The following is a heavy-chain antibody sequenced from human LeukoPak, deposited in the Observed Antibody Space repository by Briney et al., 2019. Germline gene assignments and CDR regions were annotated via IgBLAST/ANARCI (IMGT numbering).Heavy chain of an antibody. Sequence: GASVKVSCKASGYTFTGYYMHWVRPAPGQGLEWMGWINPNSGGTDYAQKFQGWVTMTRDTSISTAYMDLSRLRSDDTAVYYCARGAENSYSSSWFYYFDYWGQGTLVTVSS. CDR3: ARGAENSYSSSWFYYFDY. CDR1: GYTFTGYY. CDR2: INPNSGGT. V-gene: IGHV1-2*04. J-gene: IGHJ4*02. D-gene: IGHD6-13*01.